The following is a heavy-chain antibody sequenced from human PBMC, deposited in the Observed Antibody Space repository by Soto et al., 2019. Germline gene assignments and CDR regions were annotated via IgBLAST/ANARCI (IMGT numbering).Heavy chain of an antibody. Sequence: EVQLVESGGGLVKPGGSLRLSCAASGFTFSSYSMNWVRQAPGKGLEWVSSISSSSSYIYYADSVKGRFTISRDNAKNSLYLQMNSLRAEDTAVYYCARERMRGSSGPGAYWGQGTLVTVSS. D-gene: IGHD6-19*01. CDR1: GFTFSSYS. CDR3: ARERMRGSSGPGAY. V-gene: IGHV3-21*01. J-gene: IGHJ4*02. CDR2: ISSSSSYI.